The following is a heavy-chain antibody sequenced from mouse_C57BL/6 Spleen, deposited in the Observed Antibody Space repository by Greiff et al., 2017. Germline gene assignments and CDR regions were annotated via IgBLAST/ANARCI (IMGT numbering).Heavy chain of an antibody. CDR2: INPSNGGT. Sequence: VQLQQSGTELVKPGASVKLSCKASGYTFTSYWMHWVKQRPGQGLEWIGNINPSNGGTNYNEKFKSKATLTVDKSSSTAYMQLSSLTSEDSAVYYCARDYYGSSYDDYYAMDYWGQGTSVTVSS. CDR3: ARDYYGSSYDDYYAMDY. J-gene: IGHJ4*01. CDR1: GYTFTSYW. V-gene: IGHV1-53*01. D-gene: IGHD1-1*01.